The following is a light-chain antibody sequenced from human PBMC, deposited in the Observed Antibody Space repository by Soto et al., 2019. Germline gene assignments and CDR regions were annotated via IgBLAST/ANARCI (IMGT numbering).Light chain of an antibody. CDR1: TSDVGDYNY. Sequence: QSALTQPASVSGSPRQSITISCTATTSDVGDYNYVYWYQQYPGKDPKPIMYHVSNRPSGVSNRFSGYKSGDTASQTISGLQAEDESDDYCITHTSSGNVIFGGGTKLTLL. V-gene: IGLV2-14*01. CDR3: ITHTSSGNVI. CDR2: HVS. J-gene: IGLJ2*01.